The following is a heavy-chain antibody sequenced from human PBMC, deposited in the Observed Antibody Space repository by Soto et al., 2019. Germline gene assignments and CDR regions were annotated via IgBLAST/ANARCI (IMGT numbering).Heavy chain of an antibody. CDR3: ARMSQVEDRASTLLEPDYFDY. D-gene: IGHD1-1*01. CDR2: INHSGST. J-gene: IGHJ4*02. CDR1: GGSFSGYY. Sequence: SETLSLTCAVYGGSFSGYYWSWIRQPPGKGLEWIGEINHSGSTNYNPSLKSRVTISVDTSKNQFSLKLSSVTAADTAVYYCARMSQVEDRASTLLEPDYFDYWGQGTLVTVSS. V-gene: IGHV4-34*01.